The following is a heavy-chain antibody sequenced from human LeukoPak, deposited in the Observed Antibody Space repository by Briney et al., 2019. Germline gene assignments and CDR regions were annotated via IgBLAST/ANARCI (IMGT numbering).Heavy chain of an antibody. V-gene: IGHV4-4*07. J-gene: IGHJ3*02. Sequence: SETLSVTSSVSGAFSTNYFWSWIRQPAGKGLWRIGRINTSGDTNYNPSLKSRVTMSVDTSKNQFSLNLSSMTAADTAVYYCARTLLPATMGAFVIWGQGTMVSVSS. D-gene: IGHD2-2*01. CDR2: INTSGDT. CDR1: GAFSTNYF. CDR3: ARTLLPATMGAFVI.